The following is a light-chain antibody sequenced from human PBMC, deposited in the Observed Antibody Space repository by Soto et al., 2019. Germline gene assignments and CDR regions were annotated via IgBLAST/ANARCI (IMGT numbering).Light chain of an antibody. CDR3: QQYGNSPQIT. J-gene: IGKJ5*01. Sequence: EIRMTQSPAILSVSPGESATLSCRASQSVSSHVVWYQQKPGQAPRLLISDSSTTGFPARFSGSGSGTEFTLTISRLEPEDFAVYYCQQYGNSPQITFGQGTRLEIK. V-gene: IGKV3-15*01. CDR2: DSS. CDR1: QSVSSH.